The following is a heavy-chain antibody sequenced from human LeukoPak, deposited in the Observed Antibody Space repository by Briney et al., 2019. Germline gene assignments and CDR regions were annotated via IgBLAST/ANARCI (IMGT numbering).Heavy chain of an antibody. CDR1: GYTFTGYY. D-gene: IGHD2-15*01. Sequence: ASVKVSCKASGYTFTGYYMHWVRQVPGQGLEWMGWINPNSGGTNYAQKFQGRVTMTRDTSISTVYMELSRLRSDDTAVYYCARARGCSGGSCYMEYFQYWGQGTLDTVSS. J-gene: IGHJ1*01. CDR2: INPNSGGT. CDR3: ARARGCSGGSCYMEYFQY. V-gene: IGHV1-2*02.